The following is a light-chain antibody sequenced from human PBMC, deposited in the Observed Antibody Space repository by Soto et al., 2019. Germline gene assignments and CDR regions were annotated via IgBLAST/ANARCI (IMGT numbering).Light chain of an antibody. Sequence: QSVLTQPPSASGTPGQRVTISCPGSSSNIGSNYVYWYQQLPGTAPKLLIYRNNQRPSGVPDRFSGSKSGTSASLAISGLRSEDEADYYCAAWDDSLSGNVVFGGGTKLTVL. J-gene: IGLJ2*01. CDR1: SSNIGSNY. V-gene: IGLV1-47*01. CDR3: AAWDDSLSGNVV. CDR2: RNN.